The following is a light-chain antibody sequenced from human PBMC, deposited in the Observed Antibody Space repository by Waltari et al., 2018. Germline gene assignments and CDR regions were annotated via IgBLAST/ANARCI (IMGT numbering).Light chain of an antibody. CDR1: SCDLGSNR. CDR3: AAWDDSLRGRGV. V-gene: IGLV1-47*01. CDR2: RNE. Sequence: QSVLPQRHAASGTRGQRVTLSCSGSSCDLGSNRVFGYQQLPGTAPKLLIYRNEQRPSGVPDRFSGSKSGTSASLAISGVRSEDEADYYCAAWDDSLRGRGVFGGGTKLTVL. J-gene: IGLJ3*02.